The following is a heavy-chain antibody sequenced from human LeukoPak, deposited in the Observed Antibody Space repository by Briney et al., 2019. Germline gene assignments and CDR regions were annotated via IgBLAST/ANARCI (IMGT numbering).Heavy chain of an antibody. Sequence: GGSVRLSCAASGFTFSTYGMSWVRQAPGKGLEWVSAISGNGDYTYYADSVKGQFTISGDNTKNTLFLQMNSRRAEDTAVYYCTKLPQAADDHYYVEVWGKGTTVTVSS. J-gene: IGHJ6*03. CDR2: ISGNGDYT. CDR3: TKLPQAADDHYYVEV. D-gene: IGHD2-15*01. CDR1: GFTFSTYG. V-gene: IGHV3-23*01.